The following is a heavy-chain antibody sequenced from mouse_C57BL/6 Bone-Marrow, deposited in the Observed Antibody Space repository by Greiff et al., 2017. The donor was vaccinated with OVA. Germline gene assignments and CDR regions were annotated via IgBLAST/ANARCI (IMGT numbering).Heavy chain of an antibody. D-gene: IGHD1-1*01. CDR3: ARLDYYGSYDAMDY. J-gene: IGHJ4*01. CDR2: IHPNSGST. CDR1: GYTFPSYW. V-gene: IGHV1-64*01. Sequence: VQLQQPGAELVKPGASVKLSCKASGYTFPSYWMHWVKQRPGPGLAWIGMIHPNSGSTNYNEKFKSKATLTVDKSSSTAYMQLSSLTSEDSAVYYCARLDYYGSYDAMDYWGQGTSVTVSS.